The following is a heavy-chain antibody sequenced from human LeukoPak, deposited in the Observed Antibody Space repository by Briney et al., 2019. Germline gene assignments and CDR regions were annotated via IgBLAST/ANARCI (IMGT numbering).Heavy chain of an antibody. J-gene: IGHJ4*02. V-gene: IGHV2-70*11. Sequence: SGPTLVNPTQTLTLTCTFSGFSLSTSGMCVSWIRQPPGKALEWLARIDWDDDKYYSTSLKTRLTISKDTSKNQVVLTMTNMDPVDTATYYCATFGTRTQYFDYWGQGTLVTVSS. D-gene: IGHD3-16*01. CDR2: IDWDDDK. CDR1: GFSLSTSGMC. CDR3: ATFGTRTQYFDY.